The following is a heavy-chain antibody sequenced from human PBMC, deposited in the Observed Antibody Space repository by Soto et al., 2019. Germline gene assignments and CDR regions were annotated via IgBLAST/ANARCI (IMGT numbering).Heavy chain of an antibody. CDR1: GFPFSNYY. CDR3: ARVRLDSGDLTHDRYYYYMDV. D-gene: IGHD2-21*01. Sequence: QVQLVESGGALVKPGGSLRLSCAASGFPFSNYYMSWIRKPPGKGLEWVSFIIGSSSTIYYAGSVKGRFTVSRDNAKSSLYLQMTSLIAEDTASYYCARVRLDSGDLTHDRYYYYMDVWGKGTTVTVSS. CDR2: IIGSSSTI. J-gene: IGHJ6*03. V-gene: IGHV3-11*01.